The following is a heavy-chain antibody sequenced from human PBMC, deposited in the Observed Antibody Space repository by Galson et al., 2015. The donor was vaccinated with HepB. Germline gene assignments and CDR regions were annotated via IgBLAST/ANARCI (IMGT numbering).Heavy chain of an antibody. CDR2: FDPEDGET. Sequence: SVKVSCKVSGYALTELSMHWVRQAPGKGLEWMGGFDPEDGETIYAQKFQGRVTMTEDTSTDTAYMELSSLRSEDTAVYYCATGAVARHYWYFDLWGRGTLVTVSS. D-gene: IGHD6-19*01. CDR1: GYALTELS. V-gene: IGHV1-24*01. J-gene: IGHJ2*01. CDR3: ATGAVARHYWYFDL.